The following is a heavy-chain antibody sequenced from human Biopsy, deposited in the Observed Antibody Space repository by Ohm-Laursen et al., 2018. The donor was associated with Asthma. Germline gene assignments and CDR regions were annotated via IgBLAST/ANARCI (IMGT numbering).Heavy chain of an antibody. J-gene: IGHJ6*02. D-gene: IGHD3-10*01. V-gene: IGHV3-11*01. Sequence: LSCAASGFTFSDYYMSWIRQAPGKGLEWVSYISSSGSTIYYADSVKGRFTISRDNAKNSLYLQMNSLRAEDTAVYYCARDREVYGSGIGALYYYYYYGMDVWGQGTAVTVSS. CDR2: ISSSGSTI. CDR3: ARDREVYGSGIGALYYYYYYGMDV. CDR1: GFTFSDYY.